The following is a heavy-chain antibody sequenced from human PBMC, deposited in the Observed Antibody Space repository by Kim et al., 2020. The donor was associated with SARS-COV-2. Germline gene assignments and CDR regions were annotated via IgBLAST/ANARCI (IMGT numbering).Heavy chain of an antibody. CDR3: ARGGVSRDGPKAVLAY. V-gene: IGHV4-34*01. CDR1: GGSFSGYY. J-gene: IGHJ4*02. Sequence: SETLSLTCAVYGGSFSGYYWSWIRQPPGKGLEWIGEINHSGSTNYNPSLKSRVTISVDTSKNQFSLKLSSVTAADTAVYYCARGGVSRDGPKAVLAYWGQGTLVTVSS. CDR2: INHSGST. D-gene: IGHD2-8*01.